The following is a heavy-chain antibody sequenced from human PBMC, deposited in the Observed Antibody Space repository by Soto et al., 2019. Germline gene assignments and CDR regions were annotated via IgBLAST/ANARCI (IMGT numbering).Heavy chain of an antibody. CDR3: ARINWSLAATKYYVDY. V-gene: IGHV4-31*03. Sequence: QVQLQESGPGLVKPSQTLSLTCTVSGGSISSGVYYWSWIRQHPGKGLEWIGYIYYSGSTYYNPSLKSRVTISVYTSKKQFSLKLSSVTAADTAVYYCARINWSLAATKYYVDYWGQGTLVTVSA. J-gene: IGHJ4*02. CDR1: GGSISSGVYY. CDR2: IYYSGST. D-gene: IGHD6-13*01.